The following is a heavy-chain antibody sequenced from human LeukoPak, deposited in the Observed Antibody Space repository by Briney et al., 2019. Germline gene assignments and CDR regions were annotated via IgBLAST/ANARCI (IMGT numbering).Heavy chain of an antibody. CDR1: GFTSGCCA. CDR2: ISGSGGST. D-gene: IGHD6-19*01. V-gene: IGHV3-23*01. CDR3: AARPTDAPVAPSDY. Sequence: GGSLRLSCAASGFTSGCCAMSWVRQAPGKGLEWVSTISGSGGSTYYADSVKGRFTISRDNSKNTLYLQMNSLRAEDTATYYCAARPTDAPVAPSDYWDQGTLVTVSS. J-gene: IGHJ4*02.